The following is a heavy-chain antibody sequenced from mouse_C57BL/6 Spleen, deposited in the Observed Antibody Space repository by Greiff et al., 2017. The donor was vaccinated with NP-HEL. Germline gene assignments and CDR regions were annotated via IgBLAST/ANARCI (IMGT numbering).Heavy chain of an antibody. D-gene: IGHD2-4*01. Sequence: QVQLQQPGAELVKPGASVKVSCKASGYTFTSYWMHWVKQRPGQGLEWIGRIHPSDSDTNYNQKFKGKATLTVDKSSSTAYMQLSSLTSEDSAVYYCSPVLYYDYDGGYYAMDYWGQGTSVTVSS. CDR2: IHPSDSDT. V-gene: IGHV1-74*01. J-gene: IGHJ4*01. CDR3: SPVLYYDYDGGYYAMDY. CDR1: GYTFTSYW.